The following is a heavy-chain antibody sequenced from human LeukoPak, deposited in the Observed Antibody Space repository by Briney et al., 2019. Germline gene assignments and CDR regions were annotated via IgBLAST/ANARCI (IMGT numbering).Heavy chain of an antibody. CDR2: INPNSGGT. CDR1: GYTFTGYY. D-gene: IGHD2-15*01. J-gene: IGHJ4*02. V-gene: IGHV1-2*02. Sequence: ASVKVSCKASGYTFTGYYMHWVRQAPRQGLEWMGWINPNSGGTNYAQKFQGRVTMTRDTSISTAYMELSRLRSDDTAVYYCARGYCSGGSCYSAQDYWGQGTLVTVSS. CDR3: ARGYCSGGSCYSAQDY.